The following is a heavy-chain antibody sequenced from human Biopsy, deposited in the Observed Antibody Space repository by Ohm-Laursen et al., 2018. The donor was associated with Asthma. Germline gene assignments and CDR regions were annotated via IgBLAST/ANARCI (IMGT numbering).Heavy chain of an antibody. V-gene: IGHV3-30*18. CDR3: AKDAEGRYDFWSGLSYNYYGMDV. CDR1: GFTFSSYG. Sequence: SLRLSCTASGFTFSSYGMYWVRQAPGKGLEWVAVISYDGSNKYYADSVKGRFTISRDNSKNTLYLQMNSLRAEDTAVYYCAKDAEGRYDFWSGLSYNYYGMDVWGQGTTVTVSS. J-gene: IGHJ6*02. CDR2: ISYDGSNK. D-gene: IGHD3-3*01.